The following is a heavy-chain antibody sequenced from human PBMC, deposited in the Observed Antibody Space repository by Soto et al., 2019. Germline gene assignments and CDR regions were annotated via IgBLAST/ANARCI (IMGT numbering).Heavy chain of an antibody. J-gene: IGHJ5*02. D-gene: IGHD5-18*01. CDR1: GFTFSSSA. CDR2: VSGSGRTT. CDR3: ARCTVDTIVTSGRCHNLDP. V-gene: IGHV3-23*04. Sequence: EVQLVDSGGGLVQPGGSLRLSCAASGFTFSSSAMSWVRQAPGKGLEWVSAVSGSGRTTYYADSVRGRFTISRDNSKNTLYLQMNSLRAEDTAIYFCARCTVDTIVTSGRCHNLDPWGQGTLVTVSS.